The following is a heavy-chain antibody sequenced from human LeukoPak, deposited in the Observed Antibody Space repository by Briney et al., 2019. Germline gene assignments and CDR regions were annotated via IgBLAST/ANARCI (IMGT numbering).Heavy chain of an antibody. D-gene: IGHD2-2*01. V-gene: IGHV4-38-2*01. Sequence: SETLSLTCAVSGYSISSGYYRGWIRQPPGKGLEWIGSIYHSGSTYYNPSLKSRVTISVDTSKNQFSLKLSSVTAADTAVYYCASPTVYCSSTSCPFDYWGQGTLVTVSS. CDR3: ASPTVYCSSTSCPFDY. J-gene: IGHJ4*02. CDR1: GYSISSGYY. CDR2: IYHSGST.